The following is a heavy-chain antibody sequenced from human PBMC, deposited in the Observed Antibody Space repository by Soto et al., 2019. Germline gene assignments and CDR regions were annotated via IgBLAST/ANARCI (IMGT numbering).Heavy chain of an antibody. CDR2: ISYDGSNK. CDR1: GFTFSSYG. V-gene: IGHV3-30*18. J-gene: IGHJ6*02. CDR3: AKDVDTAMVTAGTYYYYYYGMDV. Sequence: PGGSLRLSCAASGFTFSSYGMHWVRQAPGKGLEWVAVISYDGSNKYYADSVKGRFTISRDNSKNTLYLQMNSLRAEDTAVYYCAKDVDTAMVTAGTYYYYYYGMDVWGQGTTVTVSS. D-gene: IGHD5-18*01.